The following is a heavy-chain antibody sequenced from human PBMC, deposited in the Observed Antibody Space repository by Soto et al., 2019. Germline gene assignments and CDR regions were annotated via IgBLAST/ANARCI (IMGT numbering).Heavy chain of an antibody. D-gene: IGHD6-19*01. CDR2: VSHDGRNT. Sequence: VQLVESGGGVVQPGRSLRLSCAASGFTFSDYAMHWVRQAPGKGLEWVAVVSHDGRNTHYADSVKGRFTISRDSSKNTVSLEMTSLRAENTAVYYCARGGRQWLVTSDFIYWGQGALVTFSA. V-gene: IGHV3-30*03. J-gene: IGHJ4*02. CDR3: ARGGRQWLVTSDFIY. CDR1: GFTFSDYA.